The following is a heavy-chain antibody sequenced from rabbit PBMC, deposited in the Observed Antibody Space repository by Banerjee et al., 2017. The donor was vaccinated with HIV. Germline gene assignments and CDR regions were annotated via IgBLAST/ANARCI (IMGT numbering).Heavy chain of an antibody. CDR2: IGTDSSGST. D-gene: IGHD4-1*01. CDR1: GFSFSSSHY. Sequence: QQQLEESGGGLVKPEGSLTLTCTASGFSFSSSHYMCWVRQAPGKGLEWIGCIGTDSSGSTYYASWATGRFTISKTSSTTVTLQMTSLTAADTATYFCARAGTSGWGDAFNLWGQGTLVTVS. J-gene: IGHJ4*01. V-gene: IGHV1S45*01. CDR3: ARAGTSGWGDAFNL.